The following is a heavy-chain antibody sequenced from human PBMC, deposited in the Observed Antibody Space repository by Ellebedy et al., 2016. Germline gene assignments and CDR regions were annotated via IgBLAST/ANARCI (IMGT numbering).Heavy chain of an antibody. CDR3: ARGQDYGGNSDLDY. CDR2: IIPILGIA. CDR1: GGTFSNYT. Sequence: ASVKVSCKASGGTFSNYTISWVRQAPGQGLEWMGRIIPILGIANYAQKFQGRVTITADKSTSTAYMELTSLRSDDTAVYYCARGQDYGGNSDLDYWGQGTLVTVPS. J-gene: IGHJ4*02. D-gene: IGHD4-23*01. V-gene: IGHV1-69*02.